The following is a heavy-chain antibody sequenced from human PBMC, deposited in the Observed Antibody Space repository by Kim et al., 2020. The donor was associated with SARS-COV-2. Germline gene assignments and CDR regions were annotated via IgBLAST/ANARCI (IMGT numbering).Heavy chain of an antibody. J-gene: IGHJ4*02. CDR3: AKDPYYYGSGSYPRS. V-gene: IGHV3-30*18. Sequence: GGSLRLSCAASGFTFSSYGMHWVRQAPGKGLEWVAVISYDGSNKYYAHSVKGRFTISRDNSKNTLYLQMNSLRAEDTAVYYCAKDPYYYGSGSYPRSWGQGTLVTVSS. D-gene: IGHD3-10*01. CDR2: ISYDGSNK. CDR1: GFTFSSYG.